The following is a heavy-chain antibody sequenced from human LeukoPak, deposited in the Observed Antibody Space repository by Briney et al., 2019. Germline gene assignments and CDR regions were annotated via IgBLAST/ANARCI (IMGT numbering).Heavy chain of an antibody. CDR2: IYYSGST. V-gene: IGHV4-59*12. CDR1: GYSISSYY. CDR3: ARGRAFFD. Sequence: SETLSLTCTVSGYSISSYYWSWIRQPPGKGLEWIGYIYYSGSTNYNPSLKSRVTISFDTSKNQFSLKLSSVTAADTAVYYCARGRAFFDWGQGTLVTVSS. D-gene: IGHD3-3*02. J-gene: IGHJ4*02.